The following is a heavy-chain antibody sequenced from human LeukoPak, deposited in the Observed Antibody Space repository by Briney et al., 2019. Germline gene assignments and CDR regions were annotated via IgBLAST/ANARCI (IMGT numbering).Heavy chain of an antibody. CDR2: IYPDDSHT. D-gene: IGHD2-15*01. J-gene: IGHJ4*02. CDR3: ARRGSTHCSGSYCHSMGFDS. Sequence: GESLKISCKTSGYSFTSNSIGWVRQMPGKGLEWMGLIYPDDSHTTYGPSFQGHVTISADRSISTAYLQWSSLQASDTAIYYCARRGSTHCSGSYCHSMGFDSWGQGTLVTVSS. V-gene: IGHV5-51*01. CDR1: GYSFTSNS.